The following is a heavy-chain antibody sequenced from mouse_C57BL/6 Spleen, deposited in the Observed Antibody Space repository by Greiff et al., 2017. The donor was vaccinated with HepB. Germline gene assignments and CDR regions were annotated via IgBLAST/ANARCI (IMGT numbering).Heavy chain of an antibody. CDR3: ARGYYSLYYFDY. CDR1: GYSITSGYY. D-gene: IGHD2-12*01. J-gene: IGHJ2*01. Sequence: EVQLKESGPGLVKPSQSLSLTCSVTGYSITSGYYWNWIRQFPGNKLEWMGYISYDGSNNYNPSLKNRISITRDTSKNQFFLKLNSVTTEDTATYYCARGYYSLYYFDYWGQGTTLTVSS. V-gene: IGHV3-6*01. CDR2: ISYDGSN.